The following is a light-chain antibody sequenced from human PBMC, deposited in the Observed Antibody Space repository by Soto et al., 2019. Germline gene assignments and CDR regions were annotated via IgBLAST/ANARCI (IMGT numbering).Light chain of an antibody. CDR3: NSYVGSNNYV. CDR2: EVT. J-gene: IGLJ1*01. Sequence: QSALTQPPSASGSPGQSVTISCIGTASDIGRYNYVSWYQHHPGKAPKLIIYEVTKRPSGVPDRFSGSKSGNTASLTVSGLQADAEADYYCNSYVGSNNYVIGTGTKVPV. CDR1: ASDIGRYNY. V-gene: IGLV2-8*01.